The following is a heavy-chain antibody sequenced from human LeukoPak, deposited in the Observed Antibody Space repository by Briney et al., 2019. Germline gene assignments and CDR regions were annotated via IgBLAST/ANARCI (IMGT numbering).Heavy chain of an antibody. CDR1: GYTFINSG. Sequence: ASVKVSCKASGYTFINSGITWVRQAPGQGLGWMGWISAYNGNTDYAQKFQGRVTMTTDTSTTTAYMHLTSLSSDDTAVYYCARGRDKGDYWGQGTLVTVSS. V-gene: IGHV1-18*01. CDR2: ISAYNGNT. CDR3: ARGRDKGDY. J-gene: IGHJ4*02.